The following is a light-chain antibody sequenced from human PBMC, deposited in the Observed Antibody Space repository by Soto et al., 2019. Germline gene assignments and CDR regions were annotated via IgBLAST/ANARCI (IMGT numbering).Light chain of an antibody. J-gene: IGLJ1*01. CDR1: SSDVGGYDY. Sequence: QSALTQPPSASGSPGQSVTISCTGTSSDVGGYDYVSWYQQHPGKAPKLMTYEVTIRPSGVSDRFSGSKSGNTASLTVSGLQAEDEADYYCSSYTGGNPSYVFXTGTKVTV. CDR2: EVT. V-gene: IGLV2-8*01. CDR3: SSYTGGNPSYV.